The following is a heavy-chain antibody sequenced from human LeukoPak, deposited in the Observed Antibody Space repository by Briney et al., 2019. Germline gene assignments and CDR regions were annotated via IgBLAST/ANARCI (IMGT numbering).Heavy chain of an antibody. J-gene: IGHJ4*02. CDR1: GGSISSYY. D-gene: IGHD3-16*01. Sequence: SETLSLTCTVSGGSISSYYWSWIRQPPGKGLEWIGEINHSGSTNYNPSLKSRVTISVDTSKNQFSLKLSSVTAADTAVFYCARGLSNSRRTLLGLDYWGQGTLVTVSS. V-gene: IGHV4-34*01. CDR2: INHSGST. CDR3: ARGLSNSRRTLLGLDY.